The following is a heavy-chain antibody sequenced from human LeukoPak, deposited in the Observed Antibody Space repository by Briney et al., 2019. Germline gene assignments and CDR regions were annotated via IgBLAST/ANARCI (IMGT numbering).Heavy chain of an antibody. V-gene: IGHV3-21*01. CDR1: GFTFSSYS. D-gene: IGHD2-21*02. CDR3: ARGGFGGDPANYFDY. Sequence: PGGSLRLSCAASGFTFSSYSMNWVRQAPGKGLEWVSSISSSSSYIYYADSVKGRFTISRDNSKNTLYLQMNSLRAEDTAVYYCARGGFGGDPANYFDYWGQGTLVTVSS. J-gene: IGHJ4*02. CDR2: ISSSSSYI.